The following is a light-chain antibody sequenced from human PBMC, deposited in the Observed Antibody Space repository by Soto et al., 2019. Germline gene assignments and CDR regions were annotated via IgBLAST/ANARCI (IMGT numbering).Light chain of an antibody. Sequence: QSALTQPASVSGSPGQSITISCTGSSSDVGAYKYVSWYQHHPGKAPKLILYEVSNRPSGVSDRFSGSKSGNTASLTISGLQAEDETDYYCSSFTTISTYVFGTGTQLTVL. J-gene: IGLJ1*01. CDR1: SSDVGAYKY. V-gene: IGLV2-14*01. CDR3: SSFTTISTYV. CDR2: EVS.